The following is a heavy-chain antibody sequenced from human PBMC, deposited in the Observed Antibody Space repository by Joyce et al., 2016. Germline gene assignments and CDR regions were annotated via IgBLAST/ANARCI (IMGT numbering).Heavy chain of an antibody. V-gene: IGHV3-53*01. CDR1: GFTVSSNF. Sequence: EVQLVESGGGLIQPGGSLRLSCAASGFTVSSNFMSWVRQTPGEGREWVSVIYTDGRTYYADSVKGRFTISRDNSKNTLYLQMNSLRAEDTAIYYCATERGRMVVTPYFDYWGQGTLVTVSS. CDR2: IYTDGRT. J-gene: IGHJ4*02. D-gene: IGHD4-23*01. CDR3: ATERGRMVVTPYFDY.